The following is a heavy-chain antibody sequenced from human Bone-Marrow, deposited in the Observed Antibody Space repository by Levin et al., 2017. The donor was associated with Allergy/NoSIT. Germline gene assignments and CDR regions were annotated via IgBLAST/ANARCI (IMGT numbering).Heavy chain of an antibody. Sequence: GESLKISCKVSGYTLTELSMHWVRQAPGKGLEWMGGFDPEDGETIYAQKFQGRVTMTEDTSTDTAYMELSSLRSEDTAVYYCATPTAGMVATIGVYWYFDLWGRGTLVTVSS. CDR1: GYTLTELS. V-gene: IGHV1-24*01. J-gene: IGHJ2*01. CDR3: ATPTAGMVATIGVYWYFDL. D-gene: IGHD5-12*01. CDR2: FDPEDGET.